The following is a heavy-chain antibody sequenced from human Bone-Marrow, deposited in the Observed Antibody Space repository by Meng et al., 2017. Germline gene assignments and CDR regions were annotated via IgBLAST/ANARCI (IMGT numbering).Heavy chain of an antibody. J-gene: IGHJ4*02. CDR1: GGSITSASW. D-gene: IGHD2-21*01. CDR2: IHLNGRP. CDR3: AREGVSYVPGDL. Sequence: QVQLQESGPGEVKPSGTLSLTCAVSGGSITSASWWSWVRQPPGKGLEWIGEIHLNGRPNYNPSLKSRVTISIDKSENHFSLKLTSVTAADTALYYCAREGVSYVPGDLWGQGTLVTVSS. V-gene: IGHV4-4*02.